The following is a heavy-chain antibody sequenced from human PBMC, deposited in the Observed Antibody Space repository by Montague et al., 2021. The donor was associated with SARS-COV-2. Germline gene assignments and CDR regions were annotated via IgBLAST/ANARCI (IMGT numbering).Heavy chain of an antibody. Sequence: SLRLSLSASGFTFSNSAMNWVRQAPGRGLEWVSGSSGSDGGTHYADSVKGRFTISRDNSKNVLYLQMNSLGAEDTALYYCAKDSYYYGLGYGMNVWGQGTTVTVSS. V-gene: IGHV3-23*01. CDR2: SSGSDGGT. J-gene: IGHJ6*02. CDR3: AKDSYYYGLGYGMNV. D-gene: IGHD3-10*01. CDR1: GFTFSNSA.